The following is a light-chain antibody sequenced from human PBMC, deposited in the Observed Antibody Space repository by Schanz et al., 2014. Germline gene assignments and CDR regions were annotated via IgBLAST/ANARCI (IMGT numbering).Light chain of an antibody. CDR1: HTVSSRY. Sequence: DIVLTQSPGTLSLSAGEIATLSCRASHTVSSRYLAWYQQKTGQAPRLLIYGASSRATGIPDRFSGSGSGTDFTLTISRLEPEDFAVYYCQQYGTSPWTFGQGTKVEIK. J-gene: IGKJ1*01. CDR3: QQYGTSPWT. CDR2: GAS. V-gene: IGKV3-20*01.